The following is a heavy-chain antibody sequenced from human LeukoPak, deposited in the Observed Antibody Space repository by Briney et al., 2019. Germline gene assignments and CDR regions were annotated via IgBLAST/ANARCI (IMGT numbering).Heavy chain of an antibody. V-gene: IGHV3-23*01. CDR3: ARDLRYCSGGSCS. Sequence: PGGSLRLSCAASGFTFSSYAMSWVRQAPGKGLEWVSAISGSGGSTYYADSVKGRFTISRDNAKNSLYLQMNTLRAEDTALYYCARDLRYCSGGSCSWGQGTLVTVSS. J-gene: IGHJ5*02. CDR1: GFTFSSYA. D-gene: IGHD2-15*01. CDR2: ISGSGGST.